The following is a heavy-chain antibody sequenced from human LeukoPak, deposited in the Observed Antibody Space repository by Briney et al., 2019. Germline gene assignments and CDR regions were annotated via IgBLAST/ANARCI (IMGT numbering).Heavy chain of an antibody. J-gene: IGHJ4*02. D-gene: IGHD6-13*01. CDR1: GGSISTYY. CDR2: IYNSGST. Sequence: SETLSLTCTVSGGSISTYYWSWIRKPPGKGLEWIGHIYNSGSTNYSPSLKSRVTISVDTSKNQFSLRLTSVTAADTAVYYCARGGDSSSWSVDHWGQGTLVTVSS. CDR3: ARGGDSSSWSVDH. V-gene: IGHV4-59*12.